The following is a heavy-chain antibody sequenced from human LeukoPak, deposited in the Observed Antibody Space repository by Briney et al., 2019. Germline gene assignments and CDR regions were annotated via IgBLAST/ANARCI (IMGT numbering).Heavy chain of an antibody. V-gene: IGHV3-74*01. CDR3: ARSLTMPMGRFVDTAIAYYFDY. Sequence: GGSLRLSCAASGFTFSSYWMHWVRQAPGKGLVWVSRINSDGSSTSYADSVKGRFTISRDNAKNTLYLQMNSLRAEDTAVYYCARSLTMPMGRFVDTAIAYYFDYWGQGTLVSVSS. D-gene: IGHD5-18*01. CDR1: GFTFSSYW. J-gene: IGHJ4*02. CDR2: INSDGSST.